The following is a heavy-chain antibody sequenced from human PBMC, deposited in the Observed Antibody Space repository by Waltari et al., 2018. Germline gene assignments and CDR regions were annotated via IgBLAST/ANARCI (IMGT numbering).Heavy chain of an antibody. CDR2: FDPEDGET. V-gene: IGHV1-24*01. CDR1: GYTLTELS. CDR3: ATSITFGGVIVISYYFDY. D-gene: IGHD3-16*02. J-gene: IGHJ4*02. Sequence: QVQLVQSGAEVKKPGASVKVSCKVSGYTLTELSMHWVRQAPGTGLEWMGGFDPEDGETIYAQKFQGRVTMTEDTSTDTAYMELSSLRSEDTAVYYCATSITFGGVIVISYYFDYWGQGTLVTVSS.